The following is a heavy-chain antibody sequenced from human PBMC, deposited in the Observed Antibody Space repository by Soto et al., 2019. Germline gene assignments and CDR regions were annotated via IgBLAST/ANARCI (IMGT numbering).Heavy chain of an antibody. CDR2: IRSKANSYAT. V-gene: IGHV3-73*01. CDR1: GFTFSGSA. J-gene: IGHJ6*02. Sequence: PGGSLRLSCAASGFTFSGSAMHWVRQASGKGLEWVGRIRSKANSYATAYAASVKGRFTISRDDSKNTAYLQMNSLKTEDTAVYYCTRIVVVTFMDVWGQGTTVTVSS. CDR3: TRIVVVTFMDV. D-gene: IGHD2-21*02.